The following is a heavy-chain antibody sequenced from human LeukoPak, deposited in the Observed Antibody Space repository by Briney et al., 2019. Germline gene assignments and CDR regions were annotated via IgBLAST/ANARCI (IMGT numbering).Heavy chain of an antibody. Sequence: SETLSLTCAVYGGSFSGYYWSWIRQPPGKGLEWIGEINHSGSTNYNPSLKSRVTISVDTSKNQFSLKLSSVTAADTAVYYCAKDIRAYYDSSGYYDYWGQGTLVTVSS. D-gene: IGHD3-22*01. V-gene: IGHV4-34*01. CDR1: GGSFSGYY. CDR2: INHSGST. CDR3: AKDIRAYYDSSGYYDY. J-gene: IGHJ4*02.